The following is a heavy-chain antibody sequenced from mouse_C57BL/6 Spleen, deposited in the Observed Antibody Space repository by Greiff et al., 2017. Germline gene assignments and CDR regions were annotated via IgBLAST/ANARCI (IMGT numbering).Heavy chain of an antibody. J-gene: IGHJ1*03. V-gene: IGHV1-15*01. D-gene: IGHD1-1*01. CDR3: THYYGSSYVGWYFDV. CDR2: IDPETGGT. Sequence: VQLQQSGAELVRPGASVTLSCKASGYTFTDYEMHWVKQTPVHGLEWIGAIDPETGGTAYNQKFKGKAILTADKSSSTAYMELRSLTSEDSAVYYCTHYYGSSYVGWYFDVWGTGTTVTVSS. CDR1: GYTFTDYE.